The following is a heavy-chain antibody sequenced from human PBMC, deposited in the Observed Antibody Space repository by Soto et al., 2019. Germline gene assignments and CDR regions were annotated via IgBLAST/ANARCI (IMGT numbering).Heavy chain of an antibody. Sequence: EVHLVESGGGFVQPGGSLRLSCEASGFTLSSYSMNWARQAPGQGLEWVSYISSSSSTIYYADSVKGRFTISRDNAKNVLFLQMDSPGDEDAAVYYCASNKPLSAGWDGWGQGTTVTVSS. CDR3: ASNKPLSAGWDG. J-gene: IGHJ6*02. V-gene: IGHV3-48*02. D-gene: IGHD3-16*02. CDR2: ISSSSSTI. CDR1: GFTLSSYS.